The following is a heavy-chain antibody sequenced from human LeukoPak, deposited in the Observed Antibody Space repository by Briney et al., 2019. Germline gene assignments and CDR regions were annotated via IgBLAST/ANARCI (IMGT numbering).Heavy chain of an antibody. CDR2: ISSSGGTM. Sequence: GGSLRLSCEASGFTVSSFEINWVRQAPGKGLEWVSYISSSGGTMDYADSVKGRFTVSRDNSKNTLYLQMNSLRAEDTAIYYCAKNGDRGAYCTGGTCYPYFYYYMDVWGKGTTVTI. J-gene: IGHJ6*03. V-gene: IGHV3-48*03. D-gene: IGHD2-15*01. CDR3: AKNGDRGAYCTGGTCYPYFYYYMDV. CDR1: GFTVSSFE.